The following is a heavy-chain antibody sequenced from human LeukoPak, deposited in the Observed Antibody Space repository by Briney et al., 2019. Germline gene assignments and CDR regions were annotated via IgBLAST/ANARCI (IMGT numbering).Heavy chain of an antibody. V-gene: IGHV3-23*01. CDR3: AKGQLAYFYEISGYLIHD. D-gene: IGHD3-22*01. J-gene: IGHJ4*02. CDR1: RFTFSSYA. CDR2: ICGSGGGT. Sequence: GGSLRLSCAPSRFTFSSYAMSWVRHAPGKRVEWVSAICGSGGGTHYAESVKGGFTLSRDKSTSTLYLQMNSLRAEDRAVYYCAKGQLAYFYEISGYLIHDWGQGTLVTVSS.